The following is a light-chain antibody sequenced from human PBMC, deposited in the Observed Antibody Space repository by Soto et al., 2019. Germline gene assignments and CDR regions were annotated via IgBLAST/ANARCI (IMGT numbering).Light chain of an antibody. Sequence: AIQMTQSPSSLSASVGDRVTITCRASQGIRNDLSWYQQKPGKAPKLLIYDASSLQIGVPSRFSGSGSGTDFTLTISSLQPEDFATYYCLQDDAYPLTFGGGTKVQLK. CDR1: QGIRND. CDR3: LQDDAYPLT. CDR2: DAS. J-gene: IGKJ4*01. V-gene: IGKV1-6*01.